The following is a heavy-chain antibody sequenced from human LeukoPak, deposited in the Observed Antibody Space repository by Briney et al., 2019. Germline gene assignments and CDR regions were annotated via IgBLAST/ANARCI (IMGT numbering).Heavy chain of an antibody. V-gene: IGHV1-69*13. Sequence: SVKVSCKASGGTFRSYAITWVRQAPGKGLEWMGGIIPMINTPKYAQKFQGRVSITADESTGTGYMEVSSLRSEDTAVYYCAIFQGTYGDNENDYWGQGTLVTVSS. CDR1: GGTFRSYA. CDR2: IIPMINTP. J-gene: IGHJ4*02. CDR3: AIFQGTYGDNENDY. D-gene: IGHD4-17*01.